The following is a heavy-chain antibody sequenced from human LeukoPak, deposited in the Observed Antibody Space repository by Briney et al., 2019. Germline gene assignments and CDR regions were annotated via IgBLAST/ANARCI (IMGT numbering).Heavy chain of an antibody. CDR1: GYTFTSHG. CDR3: AREGDLIAAAGMSATFDY. CDR2: ISTYNGNT. D-gene: IGHD6-25*01. J-gene: IGHJ4*02. Sequence: GASVKVSCKASGYTFTSHGISWVRQAPGQGLEWMGWISTYNGNTNYAQNLRGRVTMTTDTSTSTAYMELRSLRSDDTTVYYCAREGDLIAAAGMSATFDYWGQGTLVTVSS. V-gene: IGHV1-18*01.